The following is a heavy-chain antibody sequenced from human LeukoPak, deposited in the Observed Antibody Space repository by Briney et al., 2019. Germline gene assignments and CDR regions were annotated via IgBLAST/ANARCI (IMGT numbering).Heavy chain of an antibody. J-gene: IGHJ5*02. CDR3: AALVKAARRGGGFDP. CDR2: IVVGSGNT. CDR1: GFTFTSSA. V-gene: IGHV1-58*02. D-gene: IGHD6-6*01. Sequence: GASVKVSCKASGFTFTSSAMQWVRQARGQRLEWIGWIVVGSGNTNYAQKFQERVTITRDMSTSTAYMELSSLRSEDTAVYYCAALVKAARRGGGFDPWGQGTLVTVSS.